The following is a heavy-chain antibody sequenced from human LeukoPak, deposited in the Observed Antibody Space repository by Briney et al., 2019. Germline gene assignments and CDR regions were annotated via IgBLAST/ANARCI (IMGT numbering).Heavy chain of an antibody. D-gene: IGHD5-18*01. CDR1: GGTFSSYA. CDR2: IIPILGIA. J-gene: IGHJ6*02. V-gene: IGHV1-69*04. Sequence: SVKVSCKTSGGTFSSYAISWVRQAPGQGLEWMGRIIPILGIANYAQKFQGRVTITADKSTSTAYMELSSLRSEDTAVYYCARAGLRGYSYGLDDYYYYYGMDVWGQETTVTVSS. CDR3: ARAGLRGYSYGLDDYYYYYGMDV.